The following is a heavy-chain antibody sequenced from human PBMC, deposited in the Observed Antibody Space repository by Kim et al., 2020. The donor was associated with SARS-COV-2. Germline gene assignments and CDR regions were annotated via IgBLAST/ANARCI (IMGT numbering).Heavy chain of an antibody. D-gene: IGHD5-18*01. J-gene: IGHJ4*02. Sequence: YADTGKGRFTISRANSKTTLYLQMNSLRVEDTAIYYCAIRDTYGPTAHVNWGQGTLVTVSS. V-gene: IGHV3-23*01. CDR3: AIRDTYGPTAHVN.